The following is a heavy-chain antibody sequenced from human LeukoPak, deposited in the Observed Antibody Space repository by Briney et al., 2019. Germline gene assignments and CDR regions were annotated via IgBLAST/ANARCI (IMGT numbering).Heavy chain of an antibody. J-gene: IGHJ4*02. D-gene: IGHD3-22*01. CDR2: INPSGGST. Sequence: ASVKVSCKASGYTFTSYYMHWVRQAPGQGLEWMGIINPSGGSTSYAQKFQGRVTMTRDTSTSTVYMELSSLRSEDTAVYYCARPYYYDSSGYYDGGFDYWGQGTLVTVSS. CDR1: GYTFTSYY. V-gene: IGHV1-46*01. CDR3: ARPYYYDSSGYYDGGFDY.